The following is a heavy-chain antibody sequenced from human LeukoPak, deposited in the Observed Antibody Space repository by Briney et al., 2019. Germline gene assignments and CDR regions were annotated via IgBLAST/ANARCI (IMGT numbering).Heavy chain of an antibody. CDR1: GFTFSSYS. J-gene: IGHJ4*02. Sequence: PGGSLRLSCAASGFTFSSYSMNWVRQAPGKGLEWVSSISSSSSYIYYADSVKGRFTISRDNAKNSLYLQMNSLRAEDTAVYCCAARRGGYYDSSGYYYPFDYWGQGTLVTVSS. CDR2: ISSSSSYI. CDR3: AARRGGYYDSSGYYYPFDY. V-gene: IGHV3-21*01. D-gene: IGHD3-22*01.